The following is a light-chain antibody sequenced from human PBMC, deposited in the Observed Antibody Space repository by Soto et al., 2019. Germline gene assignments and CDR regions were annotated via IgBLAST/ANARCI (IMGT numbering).Light chain of an antibody. CDR1: QSVSSN. J-gene: IGKJ5*01. CDR3: QQYNNWPL. CDR2: GAS. Sequence: EIVLTQSPATLSVSPGERVTLSCRASQSVSSNLAWYQQKPGQPPRLLIYGASTRATAIPARFSGSGSGTEFTLTISSLQSEDFAVYDCQQYNNWPLFGQGTRLEIK. V-gene: IGKV3-15*01.